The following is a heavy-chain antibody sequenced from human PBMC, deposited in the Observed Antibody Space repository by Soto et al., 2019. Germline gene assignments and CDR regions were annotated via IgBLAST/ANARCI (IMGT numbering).Heavy chain of an antibody. CDR2: ISYDGSNK. J-gene: IGHJ5*02. Sequence: GGSLRLSCAASGFTFSSYGMHWVRQAPGKGLEWVAVISYDGSNKYYADSVKGRLTISRDNSKNTLYLQMNSLRAEDTAVYYCAKRGNPETMEWDYRKGNWFDPWGQGTLVTVSS. CDR1: GFTFSSYG. D-gene: IGHD3-3*01. V-gene: IGHV3-30*18. CDR3: AKRGNPETMEWDYRKGNWFDP.